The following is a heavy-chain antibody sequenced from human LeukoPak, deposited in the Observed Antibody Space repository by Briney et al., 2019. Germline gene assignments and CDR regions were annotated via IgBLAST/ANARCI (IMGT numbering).Heavy chain of an antibody. CDR1: GFTFSSYA. Sequence: PGGSLRLSCAASGFTFSSYAMSWVRLAPGKGLEWVSAISGSGGSTYYADSVKGRFTISRDNSKNTLYLQMNSLRAEDTAVYYCARLDYDFWSGSFDYWGQGTLVTVSS. J-gene: IGHJ4*02. V-gene: IGHV3-23*01. CDR3: ARLDYDFWSGSFDY. CDR2: ISGSGGST. D-gene: IGHD3-3*01.